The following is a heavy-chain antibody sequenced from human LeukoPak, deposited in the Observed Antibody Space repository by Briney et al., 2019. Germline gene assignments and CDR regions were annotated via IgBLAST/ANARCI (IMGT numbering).Heavy chain of an antibody. Sequence: ASVKVSCKTSGYTFTNYGISWVRQAPGLGLEWMGWISAYNGNTNYAQKVQGRVTMTTDTSTSTAYMELRSLRFDDTAVYYCARDQSVRLLQTSSTYFKHVFAIWGQGSMVTVSS. J-gene: IGHJ3*02. CDR2: ISAYNGNT. D-gene: IGHD6-13*01. V-gene: IGHV1-18*01. CDR3: ARDQSVRLLQTSSTYFKHVFAI. CDR1: GYTFTNYG.